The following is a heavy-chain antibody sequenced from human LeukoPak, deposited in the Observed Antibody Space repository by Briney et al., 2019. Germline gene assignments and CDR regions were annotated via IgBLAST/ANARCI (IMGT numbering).Heavy chain of an antibody. J-gene: IGHJ4*02. Sequence: PGGALTLSCVASGCSFSTYAMTWVRQAPGRGLEGVSVISGSGGSTSYADSVKGRFTISRDNSKNTLYLQMNSLRAEDTAVYYCAKGGGWYYYFDYWGQGTLVTVSS. CDR2: ISGSGGST. V-gene: IGHV3-23*01. D-gene: IGHD6-19*01. CDR1: GCSFSTYA. CDR3: AKGGGWYYYFDY.